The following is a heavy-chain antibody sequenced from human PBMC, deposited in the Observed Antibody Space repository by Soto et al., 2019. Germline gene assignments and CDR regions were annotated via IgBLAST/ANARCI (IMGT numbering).Heavy chain of an antibody. Sequence: SETLSLTCAVYGGSFSGYYWSWIRQPPGKGLEWIGEINHSGSTNYNPSLKSRVTISVDTSKNQFSLKLSSVTAADTAVYYCASLGYCSSTSCYGAYYYGMDVWGQGTTVTVSS. CDR1: GGSFSGYY. V-gene: IGHV4-34*01. CDR3: ASLGYCSSTSCYGAYYYGMDV. D-gene: IGHD2-2*01. J-gene: IGHJ6*02. CDR2: INHSGST.